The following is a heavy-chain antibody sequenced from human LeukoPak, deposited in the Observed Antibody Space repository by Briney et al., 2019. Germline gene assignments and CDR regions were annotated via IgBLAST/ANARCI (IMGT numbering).Heavy chain of an antibody. Sequence: GGSLRLSCAASGFTFDDYAMHWVRQAPGKGLEWVSGISWNSGSIGYADSVKGRFTISRDNAKNSLYLQMNSLRAEDTALYYCAKDLDRVRPLRCFDWFPAFDIWGQGTMVTVSS. CDR2: ISWNSGSI. D-gene: IGHD3-9*01. CDR1: GFTFDDYA. J-gene: IGHJ3*02. V-gene: IGHV3-9*01. CDR3: AKDLDRVRPLRCFDWFPAFDI.